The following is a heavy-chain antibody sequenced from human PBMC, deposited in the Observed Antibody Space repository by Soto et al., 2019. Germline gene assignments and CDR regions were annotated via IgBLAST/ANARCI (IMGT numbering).Heavy chain of an antibody. Sequence: PSETLSLTCTVSGDSISNSDYYWNWIRQSPGKGLEWIASIDYSGSTYYNPSLKSRVVISADTSKNLFSLKLRSVTAADTALCFCARDWPYYYGFDVWGQGTTVTVSS. CDR2: IDYSGST. CDR1: GDSISNSDYY. J-gene: IGHJ6*02. V-gene: IGHV4-30-4*01. CDR3: ARDWPYYYGFDV.